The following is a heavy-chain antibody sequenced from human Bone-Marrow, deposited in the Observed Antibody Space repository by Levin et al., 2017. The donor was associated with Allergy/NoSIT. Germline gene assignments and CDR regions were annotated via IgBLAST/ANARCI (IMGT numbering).Heavy chain of an antibody. D-gene: IGHD6-13*01. CDR3: ARDGQQQLVSDAFDI. CDR1: GFTFSDYY. V-gene: IGHV3-11*06. J-gene: IGHJ3*02. CDR2: ISSSSSYT. Sequence: GESLKISCAASGFTFSDYYMSWIRQAPGKGLEWVSYISSSSSYTNYADSVKGRFTISRDNAKNSLYLQMNSLRAEDTAVYYCARDGQQQLVSDAFDIWGQGTMVTVSS.